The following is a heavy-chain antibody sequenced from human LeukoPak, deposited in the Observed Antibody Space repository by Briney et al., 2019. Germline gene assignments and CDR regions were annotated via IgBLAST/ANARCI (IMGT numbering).Heavy chain of an antibody. V-gene: IGHV3-49*04. J-gene: IGHJ4*02. CDR2: IRSKAYGGTA. Sequence: PGGSLRLSCTTSGFTFVDHAMSWVRQAPGKGLEWVGFIRSKAYGGTAQYAASVKGRFTISRDDSKSLAYLQMNSLKTGDTAVYYCVRVIRGYNANGDYWGQGTLVTVSS. CDR1: GFTFVDHA. CDR3: VRVIRGYNANGDY. D-gene: IGHD5-24*01.